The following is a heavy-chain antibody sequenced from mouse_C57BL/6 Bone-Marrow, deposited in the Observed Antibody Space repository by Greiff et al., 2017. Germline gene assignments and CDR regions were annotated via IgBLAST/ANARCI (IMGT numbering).Heavy chain of an antibody. CDR2: ILTGSGST. D-gene: IGHD2-3*01. J-gene: IGHJ2*01. CDR1: GYTFTGYW. Sequence: VKLQESGAELMKPGASVKLSCKATGYTFTGYWIAWVKQRPGHGLEWIGEILTGSGSTNYNKKFTGKATFTADTSSNTAYMQLCRLTTEDCAIYYCASSVDGYFFDYWGQGTTLTVSS. V-gene: IGHV1-9*01. CDR3: ASSVDGYFFDY.